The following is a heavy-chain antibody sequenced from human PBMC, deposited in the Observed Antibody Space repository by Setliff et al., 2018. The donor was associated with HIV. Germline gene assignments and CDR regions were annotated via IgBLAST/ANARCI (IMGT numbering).Heavy chain of an antibody. CDR2: IYQSGST. CDR1: DGSVTSSNW. V-gene: IGHV4-4*02. Sequence: KTSETLSLTCTVSDGSVTSSNWWNWVRQPPGKGLEWLGEIYQSGSTNYNPSLKGRVTISIDRAKNQFSLKLTSVTAVDTAVYYCARGNPNDCWGQGILVVVST. J-gene: IGHJ4*02. CDR3: ARGNPNDC.